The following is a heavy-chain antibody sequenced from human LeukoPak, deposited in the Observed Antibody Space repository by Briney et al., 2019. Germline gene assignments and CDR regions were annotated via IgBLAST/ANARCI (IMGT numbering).Heavy chain of an antibody. J-gene: IGHJ5*02. CDR1: GYTFTGYY. CDR3: ARGLRYIAAAGTVWFDP. Sequence: ASVKVSCKASGYTFTGYYMHWVRQAPGQGLEWMGWINPNSGGTNHAQKFQGRVTVTRDTSISTAYMELSRLRSDDTAVYYCARGLRYIAAAGTVWFDPWGQGTLVTVSS. D-gene: IGHD6-13*01. CDR2: INPNSGGT. V-gene: IGHV1-2*02.